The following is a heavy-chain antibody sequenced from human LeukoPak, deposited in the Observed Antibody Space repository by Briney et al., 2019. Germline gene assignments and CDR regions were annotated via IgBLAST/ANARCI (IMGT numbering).Heavy chain of an antibody. CDR2: IYSGGST. V-gene: IGHV3-53*01. CDR3: ARTKNNWNDR. J-gene: IGHJ5*02. Sequence: GGSLRLSCAASGFTFSSYSMNWVRQAPGKGLEWVSVIYSGGSTYYADSVKGRFTISRDNSKNTLHLQMNSLRAEDTAVYYCARTKNNWNDRWGQGTLVTVSS. CDR1: GFTFSSYS.